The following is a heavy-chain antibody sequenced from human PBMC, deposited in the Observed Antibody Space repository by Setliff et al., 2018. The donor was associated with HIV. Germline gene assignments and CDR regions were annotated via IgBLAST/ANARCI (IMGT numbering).Heavy chain of an antibody. CDR1: GFNFKTYG. D-gene: IGHD2-21*01. V-gene: IGHV3-74*01. CDR3: ATDNGPSYSMDI. CDR2: MNTDGSST. Sequence: PGGSLRLSCAASGFNFKTYGMTWVRQAPGKGLVWVFGMNTDGSSTRYADSVKGRFTISRDNAKNMLYLQMNSLKIEDTAVYFCATDNGPSYSMDIWGQGTTVTVSS. J-gene: IGHJ6*02.